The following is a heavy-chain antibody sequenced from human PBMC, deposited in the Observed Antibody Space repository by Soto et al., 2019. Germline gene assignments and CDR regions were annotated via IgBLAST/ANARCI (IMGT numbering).Heavy chain of an antibody. CDR3: ARDSSSWDFDY. CDR2: ISFSGNPI. V-gene: IGHV3-48*03. Sequence: PGGSLRLSCAASGFTFSNYGMNWVRQAPGKGLEWVSYISFSGNPIYYADSVKGRFSISRDNAKNSLYLQMNSLRAEDTAVYYCARDSSSWDFDYWGQGTLVTV. D-gene: IGHD6-13*01. CDR1: GFTFSNYG. J-gene: IGHJ4*02.